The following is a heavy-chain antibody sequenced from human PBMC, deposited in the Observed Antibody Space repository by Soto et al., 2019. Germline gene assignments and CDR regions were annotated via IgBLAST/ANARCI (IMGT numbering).Heavy chain of an antibody. CDR2: IIPILGIA. V-gene: IGHV1-69*04. CDR1: GYTFTSYA. Sequence: SVKVSCKASGYTFTSYAMHWVRQAPGQGLEWMGRIIPILGIANYAQKFQGRVTITADKSTSTAYMELSSLRSEDTAVYYCARSAGYYDRQTGTQYFQHWGQGTLVTVSS. D-gene: IGHD3-10*02. J-gene: IGHJ1*01. CDR3: ARSAGYYDRQTGTQYFQH.